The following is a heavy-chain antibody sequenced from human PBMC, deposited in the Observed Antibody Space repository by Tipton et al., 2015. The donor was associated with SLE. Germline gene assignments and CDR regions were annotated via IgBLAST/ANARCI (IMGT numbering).Heavy chain of an antibody. CDR3: ARGHPGNSFDY. CDR1: GDSISSGHY. D-gene: IGHD1-14*01. CDR2: VHHIGAT. V-gene: IGHV4-38-2*01. J-gene: IGHJ4*02. Sequence: TLSLTCAVSGDSISSGHYWGWIRQSPGKGLEWIGSVHHIGATYYNPSLKSRVTILVDTSKNQLSLSLTSVTAADTAMYYCARGHPGNSFDYWGQGTLVTVSS.